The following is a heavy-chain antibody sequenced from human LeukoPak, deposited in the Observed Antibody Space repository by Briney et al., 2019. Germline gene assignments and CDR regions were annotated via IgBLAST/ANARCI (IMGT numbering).Heavy chain of an antibody. Sequence: GGSLRLSCAASVISVSSNYMNWVRQAPGQGLEWVSVIYSGGSTYYADSVKGRFTIPRDDSKNTVYLHMNSLTPEDTAVYYCARDMSPWETRNPDAFDIWGQGTVVTVSS. CDR1: VISVSSNY. D-gene: IGHD1-14*01. J-gene: IGHJ3*02. CDR3: ARDMSPWETRNPDAFDI. CDR2: IYSGGST. V-gene: IGHV3-53*01.